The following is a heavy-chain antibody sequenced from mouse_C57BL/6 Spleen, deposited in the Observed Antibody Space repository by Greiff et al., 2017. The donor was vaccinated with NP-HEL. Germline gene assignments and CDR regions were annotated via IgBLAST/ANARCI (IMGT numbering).Heavy chain of an antibody. CDR2: IDPSDSYT. V-gene: IGHV1-59*01. CDR3: ARERDYYGSSPRYFDY. J-gene: IGHJ2*01. Sequence: QVQLQQPGAELVRPGTSVKLSCKASGYTFTSYWMHWVKQRPGQGLEWIGVIDPSDSYTNYNQKFKGKATLTVDTSSSTAYMQLSSLTSEDSAVYYCARERDYYGSSPRYFDYWGQSTTLTVSS. CDR1: GYTFTSYW. D-gene: IGHD1-1*01.